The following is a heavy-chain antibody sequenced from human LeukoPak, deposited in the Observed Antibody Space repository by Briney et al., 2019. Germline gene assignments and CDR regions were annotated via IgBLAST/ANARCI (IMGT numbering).Heavy chain of an antibody. J-gene: IGHJ4*02. Sequence: GASVKVSCKASGYTITRNGISWVRQAPGQGLEWMGWIDGYNGNTKYAQKLQGRVTMTTDTSTTTAYMELRSLRSDDTAVYYCAREGWGTYSSGPYYFDYWGQGTLITVSS. CDR3: AREGWGTYSSGPYYFDY. V-gene: IGHV1-18*04. CDR1: GYTITRNG. D-gene: IGHD6-19*01. CDR2: IDGYNGNT.